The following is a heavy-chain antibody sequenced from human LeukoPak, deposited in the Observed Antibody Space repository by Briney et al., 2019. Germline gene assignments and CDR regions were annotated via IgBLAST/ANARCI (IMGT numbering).Heavy chain of an antibody. Sequence: SVKVSCKASGGTFTSYAITWVRQAPGQGLEWMGKIIPISGTTNYAQKFQGRVTFTADESTSTAYMELSSLRSEDTALYYCARKLRLGGNWFDPWGQGTLVAVSS. CDR3: ARKLRLGGNWFDP. CDR1: GGTFTSYA. J-gene: IGHJ5*02. V-gene: IGHV1-69*13. CDR2: IIPISGTT. D-gene: IGHD1-26*01.